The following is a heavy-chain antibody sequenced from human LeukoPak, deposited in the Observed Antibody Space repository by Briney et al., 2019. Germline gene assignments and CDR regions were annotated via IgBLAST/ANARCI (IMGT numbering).Heavy chain of an antibody. CDR2: INHSGST. J-gene: IGHJ4*02. CDR3: ARGTSAAGSDY. D-gene: IGHD6-13*01. Sequence: PSETLSLTCAVYGGSFSGYYWSWIRQPPGKGLEWIGEINHSGSTNYNPSLESRVTISVDTSKNQFSLKLSSVTAADTAVYYCARGTSAAGSDYWGQGTLVTVSS. CDR1: GGSFSGYY. V-gene: IGHV4-34*01.